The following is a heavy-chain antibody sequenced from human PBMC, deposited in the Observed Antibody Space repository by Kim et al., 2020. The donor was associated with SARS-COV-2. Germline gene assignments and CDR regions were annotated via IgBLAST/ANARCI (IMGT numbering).Heavy chain of an antibody. CDR1: GGTFSSYA. J-gene: IGHJ1*01. CDR3: ASPPEGDLRLLGPPEYFQH. D-gene: IGHD3-16*01. V-gene: IGHV1-69*13. CDR2: IIPIFGTA. Sequence: SVKVSCKASGGTFSSYAISWVRQAPGQGLEWMGGIIPIFGTANYAQKFQGRVTITADESTSTAYMELSSLRSEDTAMYYCASPPEGDLRLLGPPEYFQHWGQGTLVTVSS.